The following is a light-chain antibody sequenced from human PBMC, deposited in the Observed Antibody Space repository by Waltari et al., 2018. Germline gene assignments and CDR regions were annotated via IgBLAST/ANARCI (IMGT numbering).Light chain of an antibody. CDR2: GAS. V-gene: IGKV3-20*01. CDR3: QKYDRLPAT. J-gene: IGKJ1*01. Sequence: EIVFTQSPGTLSLSPGERATLSCRASQSVGRYLAWYQQKPGQAPRLLVYGASSRATGIPDRFSGSGSGTDFSLTISRLEPEDFAVYFCQKYDRLPATFGQGTKVEIK. CDR1: QSVGRY.